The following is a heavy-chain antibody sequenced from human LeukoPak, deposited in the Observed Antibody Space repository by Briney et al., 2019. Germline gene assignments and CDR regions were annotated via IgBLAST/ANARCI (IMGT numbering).Heavy chain of an antibody. CDR2: INPNSGGT. CDR1: GYTFTGYY. Sequence: ASVKVSCKASGYTFTGYYMHWVRQAPGQGLEWMGWINPNSGGTNYAQKFQGRVTMTRDTSISTAYVELSRLRSDDTAVYYCARVRSIAVRYYFDYWGQGTLVTVSS. V-gene: IGHV1-2*02. J-gene: IGHJ4*02. CDR3: ARVRSIAVRYYFDY. D-gene: IGHD6-19*01.